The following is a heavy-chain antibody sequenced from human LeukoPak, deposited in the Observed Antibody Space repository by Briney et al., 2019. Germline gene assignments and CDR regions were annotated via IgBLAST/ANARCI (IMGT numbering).Heavy chain of an antibody. CDR2: ISAYNGHT. D-gene: IGHD2-2*01. CDR3: ARDEPIVLVPAFDY. Sequence: ASVKVSCKASGYTFISNGISWVRQAPGQGLEWMGWISAYNGHTNYTQKLQGRVTMTIDTSTSTAYMELRSLRSDDTAVYYCARDEPIVLVPAFDYWGQGTLVTVSS. CDR1: GYTFISNG. J-gene: IGHJ4*02. V-gene: IGHV1-18*01.